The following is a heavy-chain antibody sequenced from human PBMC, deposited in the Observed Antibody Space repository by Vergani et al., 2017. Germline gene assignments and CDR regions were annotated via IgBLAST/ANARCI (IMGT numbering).Heavy chain of an antibody. D-gene: IGHD5-24*01. CDR3: ARAPMASLPPAQYYYLDY. Sequence: QVQLVQSGAEVKKPGSSVKVSCKASGGTFSSYAISWVRQAPGQGLEWMGGIIPIFGTANYAQKFQGRVTITADESTSTAYMELSSLRSEDTAVYYCARAPMASLPPAQYYYLDYWGQGTLVTVSS. V-gene: IGHV1-69*01. CDR2: IIPIFGTA. CDR1: GGTFSSYA. J-gene: IGHJ4*02.